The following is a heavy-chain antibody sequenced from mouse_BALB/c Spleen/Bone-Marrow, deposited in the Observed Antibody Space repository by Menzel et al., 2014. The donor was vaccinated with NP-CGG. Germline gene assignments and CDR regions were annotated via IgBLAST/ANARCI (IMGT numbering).Heavy chain of an antibody. V-gene: IGHV1-54*01. CDR3: ARELGRWYFDV. D-gene: IGHD4-1*01. CDR2: INPGSGGT. Sequence: VQLQQSGAELVRPGTSVKVSCKASGYVFTNYLIEWVKQRPGQGLEWIGVINPGSGGTNYNEKFKGKATLTADKSSSTAYMQLSSLTSDDSAVYFCARELGRWYFDVWGAGTTVTVSS. J-gene: IGHJ1*01. CDR1: GYVFTNYL.